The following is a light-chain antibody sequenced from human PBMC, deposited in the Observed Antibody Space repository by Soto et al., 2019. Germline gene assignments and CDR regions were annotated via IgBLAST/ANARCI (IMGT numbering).Light chain of an antibody. V-gene: IGLV2-14*01. Sequence: QSALTQPASVSGSPGQSITVSCTGTSSDVGGYNFVSWYQQHPGKAPKLLIYEVSNRPSGVSNRFSGSKSGNTASLAISGLQAEDEADYYCSSYLSTGAVGFGGGTKLT. J-gene: IGLJ2*01. CDR1: SSDVGGYNF. CDR3: SSYLSTGAVG. CDR2: EVS.